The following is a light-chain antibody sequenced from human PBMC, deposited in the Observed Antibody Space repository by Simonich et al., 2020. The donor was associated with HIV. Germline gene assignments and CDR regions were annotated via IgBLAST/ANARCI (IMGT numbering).Light chain of an antibody. CDR3: MQSIQLPLT. CDR1: RSLLQSNGYNY. V-gene: IGKV2D-29*02. J-gene: IGKJ4*01. Sequence: DIVMTQSPLSLPVTPGEPASISCRSSRSLLQSNGYNYVDWYLQKPGQSPQLLMYEFSNRFSGVPDRFRGSGSGTDFTLKISRVEAEDVGVYYCMQSIQLPLTFGGGTKVEIK. CDR2: EFS.